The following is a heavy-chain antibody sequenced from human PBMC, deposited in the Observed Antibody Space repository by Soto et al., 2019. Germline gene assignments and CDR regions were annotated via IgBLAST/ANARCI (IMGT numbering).Heavy chain of an antibody. CDR2: IYPGDSDT. D-gene: IGHD2-15*01. CDR1: GYSFTSYW. V-gene: IGHV5-51*01. J-gene: IGHJ4*02. CDR3: ATAGWADCSGGSCYLAY. Sequence: GESLKISCKGSGYSFTSYWIGWVRQMPGKGLEWMGIIYPGDSDTRYSPSFQGQVTISADKSISTAYLQWSSLKASDTAMYYCATAGWADCSGGSCYLAYWGQGTLVTVSS.